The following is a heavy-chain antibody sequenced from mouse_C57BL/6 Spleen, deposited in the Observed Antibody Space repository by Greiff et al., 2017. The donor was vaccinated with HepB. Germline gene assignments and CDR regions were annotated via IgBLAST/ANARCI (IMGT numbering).Heavy chain of an antibody. CDR2: IDPETGGT. J-gene: IGHJ3*01. Sequence: VQLQQSGAELVRPGASVTLSCKASGYTFTDYEMHWVKQTPVHGLEWIGAIDPETGGTAYNQKFKGKAILTADKSSSTAYMELRSLTSEDSAVYYCTRRYDGYRFAYWGQGTLVTVSA. CDR1: GYTFTDYE. CDR3: TRRYDGYRFAY. V-gene: IGHV1-15*01. D-gene: IGHD2-3*01.